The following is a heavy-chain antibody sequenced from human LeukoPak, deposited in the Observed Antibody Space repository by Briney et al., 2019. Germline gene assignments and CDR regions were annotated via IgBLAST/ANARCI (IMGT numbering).Heavy chain of an antibody. Sequence: ASVKVSCKASGGTFISYAISWVRQAPGQGLEWMGRIIPIFGTANYAQKFQGRVTITTDASTSTAYMELSSLRSADTAVYYCARGDSSGPEYFQHWGQGTLVTVSS. J-gene: IGHJ1*01. CDR3: ARGDSSGPEYFQH. D-gene: IGHD3-22*01. CDR2: IIPIFGTA. V-gene: IGHV1-69*05. CDR1: GGTFISYA.